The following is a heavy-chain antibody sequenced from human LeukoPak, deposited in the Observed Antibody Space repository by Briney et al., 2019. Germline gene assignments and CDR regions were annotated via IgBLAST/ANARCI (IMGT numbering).Heavy chain of an antibody. CDR3: ARGRGGITGTTGY. CDR1: GGSFSGYY. D-gene: IGHD1-7*01. Sequence: PSETLSLTCAVYGGSFSGYYWSWIRQPPGKGLEWIGEINHSGSTNYNPSLKSRVTISVDTPKNQFSLKLSSVTAADTAVYYCARGRGGITGTTGYWGQGTLVTVSS. CDR2: INHSGST. V-gene: IGHV4-34*01. J-gene: IGHJ4*02.